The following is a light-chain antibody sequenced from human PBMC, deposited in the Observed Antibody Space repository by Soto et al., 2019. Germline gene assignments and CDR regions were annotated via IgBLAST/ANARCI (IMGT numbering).Light chain of an antibody. J-gene: IGLJ2*01. V-gene: IGLV2-14*02. CDR2: EVS. CDR3: SSYAGSNTV. CDR1: SGDVGTYDL. Sequence: QSVLTQPASVSGSPGQSITISCTGTSGDVGTYDLVSWYQHHPGAAPKLMIYEVSKRPSGVPDRFSGSKSGNTASLTVSGLQAEDEADYYCSSYAGSNTVFGGGTKLTVL.